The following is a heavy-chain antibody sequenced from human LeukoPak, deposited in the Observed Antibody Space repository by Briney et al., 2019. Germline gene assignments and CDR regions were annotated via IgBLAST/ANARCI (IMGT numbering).Heavy chain of an antibody. D-gene: IGHD3-10*01. Sequence: PGGSLRPSCAASGFTFSSYSMNWVRQAPGKGLEWVSYISSSGLTIYYADSVKGRFTISRDNAKNSLYLQMNSLRAEDTAVYYCVRDTYYGSGRFDYWGQGTLVTVSS. J-gene: IGHJ4*02. V-gene: IGHV3-48*04. CDR2: ISSSGLTI. CDR3: VRDTYYGSGRFDY. CDR1: GFTFSSYS.